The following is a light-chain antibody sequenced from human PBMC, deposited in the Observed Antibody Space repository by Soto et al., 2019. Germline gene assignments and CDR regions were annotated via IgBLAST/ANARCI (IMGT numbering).Light chain of an antibody. V-gene: IGKV1-9*01. CDR2: GAS. Sequence: IQLTQSPSSLSPSVGDSVTITGRASQGITSYLAWYQQKPGKAPNLLIYGASTLQSGVPSRFSGSGSGTDFTLTINSLQAEDFATYYCQQTRSYPSTFGGGTKVDIK. CDR3: QQTRSYPST. CDR1: QGITSY. J-gene: IGKJ4*01.